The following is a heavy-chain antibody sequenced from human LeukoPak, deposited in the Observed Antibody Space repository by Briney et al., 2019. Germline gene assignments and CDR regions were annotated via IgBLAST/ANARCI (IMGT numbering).Heavy chain of an antibody. D-gene: IGHD3-10*01. V-gene: IGHV4-59*01. J-gene: IGHJ4*02. CDR3: ARSHYYCGSGSL. CDR1: GGSISSYY. CDR2: IYYSGST. Sequence: SETLSLTCTVSGGSISSYYWSWIRQPPGKGLGWIGYIYYSGSTNYNPPLKSRVTISVDTSKNQFSLKLSSVTAADTAVYYCARSHYYCGSGSLWGQGTLVTVSS.